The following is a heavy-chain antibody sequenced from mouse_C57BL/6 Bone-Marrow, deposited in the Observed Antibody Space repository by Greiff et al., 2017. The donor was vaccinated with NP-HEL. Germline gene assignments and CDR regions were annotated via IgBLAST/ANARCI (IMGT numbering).Heavy chain of an antibody. J-gene: IGHJ4*01. D-gene: IGHD1-1*01. CDR2: IHPSSGYT. V-gene: IGHV1-7*01. CDR3: AVYGSVDAMDY. CDR1: GYTFTSYW. Sequence: QVQLQQSGAELAKPGASVKLSCKASGYTFTSYWMHWVKQRPGQGLEWIGYIHPSSGYTKYNQKFKDKATLTADKSSSTAYMQLSSLTYDDSAVYYCAVYGSVDAMDYWGQGTSVTVSS.